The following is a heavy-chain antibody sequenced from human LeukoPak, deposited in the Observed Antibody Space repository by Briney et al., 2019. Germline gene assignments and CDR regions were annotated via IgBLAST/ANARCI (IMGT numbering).Heavy chain of an antibody. Sequence: ASVEVSCKASGGTFTGYYMHWVRQAPGQGLEWMGWINPNSGGTNYAQKFQGRVTMTRDTSISTAYMELSRLRSDDTAVYYCARDLGYYDSSGYYSNWFDPWGQGTLVTVSS. CDR1: GGTFTGYY. D-gene: IGHD3-22*01. V-gene: IGHV1-2*02. J-gene: IGHJ5*02. CDR2: INPNSGGT. CDR3: ARDLGYYDSSGYYSNWFDP.